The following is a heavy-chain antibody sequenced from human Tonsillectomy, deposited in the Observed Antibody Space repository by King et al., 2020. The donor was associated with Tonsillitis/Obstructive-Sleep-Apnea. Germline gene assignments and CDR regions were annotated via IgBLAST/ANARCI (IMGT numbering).Heavy chain of an antibody. CDR2: IYYSGST. CDR3: ARQIVVVLTASRTYAFDY. Sequence: LQLQESGPGLVKPSETLSLTCTVSGGSISSSSYYWGWIRQPPGKGLEWIGRIYYSGSTYYNPSLKSRVTISVDTSKNQFSLKLSSVTAADTAVYYGARQIVVVLTASRTYAFDYWGQGTLVTVSS. J-gene: IGHJ4*02. V-gene: IGHV4-39*01. CDR1: GGSISSSSYY. D-gene: IGHD2-21*02.